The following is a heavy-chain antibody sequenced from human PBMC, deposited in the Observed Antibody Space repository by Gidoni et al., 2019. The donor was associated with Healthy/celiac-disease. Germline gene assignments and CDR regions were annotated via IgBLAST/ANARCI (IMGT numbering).Heavy chain of an antibody. CDR1: GFTFSSYA. D-gene: IGHD5-18*01. Sequence: QVQLVESGGGVVQPGRSLRLSCSASGFTFSSYARHWVRQAPGKGLGWVAVIAYDGSNKYYADSVKGRFTISRDNSKKTLYLQMNSLRAEDKAVYYCARDRYSYALDYWGQGTLVTVSS. CDR3: ARDRYSYALDY. V-gene: IGHV3-30-3*01. CDR2: IAYDGSNK. J-gene: IGHJ4*02.